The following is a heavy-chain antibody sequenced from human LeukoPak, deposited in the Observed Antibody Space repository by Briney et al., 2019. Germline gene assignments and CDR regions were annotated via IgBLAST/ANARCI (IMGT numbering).Heavy chain of an antibody. J-gene: IGHJ4*02. CDR2: IYYSGST. CDR1: GFTFSSYA. V-gene: IGHV4-59*08. CDR3: ARHSGSSPHYFDY. D-gene: IGHD1-26*01. Sequence: GSLRLSCAASGFTFSSYAMSWLRQPPGEGLEWIGFIYYSGSTHYKSSLKSRVTISVDTSKNQFSLRLSSVTAADTAVYYCARHSGSSPHYFDYWGQGTLVTVSS.